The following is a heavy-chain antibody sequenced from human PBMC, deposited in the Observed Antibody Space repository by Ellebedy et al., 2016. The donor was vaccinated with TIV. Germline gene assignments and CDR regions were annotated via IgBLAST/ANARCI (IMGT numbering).Heavy chain of an antibody. CDR2: ISTNGAII. Sequence: GESLKISCAASGFTLNNYDMNWARQAPGKGLEWIAYISTNGAIIAYAESVKGRFTISRDNAKNSLYLQMNSLRDEDTAVYHCVRRAVDFWGPGTLVTVSS. J-gene: IGHJ4*02. CDR3: VRRAVDF. CDR1: GFTLNNYD. V-gene: IGHV3-48*02.